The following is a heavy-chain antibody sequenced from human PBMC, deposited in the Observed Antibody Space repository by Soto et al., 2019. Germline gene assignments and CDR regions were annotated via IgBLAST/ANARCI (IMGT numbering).Heavy chain of an antibody. CDR3: TGITWFSGMDV. CDR2: TYYKSKWNN. Sequence: SQTLSLTCAISGDSVSSNGAAWNWIRQSPSRGLEWLGRTYYKSKWNNDYALSVKSRITINPYTSKKHFSLHFHSVTPEHTAVYYCTGITWFSGMDVWGQGTPVTASS. V-gene: IGHV6-1*01. J-gene: IGHJ6*02. D-gene: IGHD3-10*01. CDR1: GDSVSSNGAA.